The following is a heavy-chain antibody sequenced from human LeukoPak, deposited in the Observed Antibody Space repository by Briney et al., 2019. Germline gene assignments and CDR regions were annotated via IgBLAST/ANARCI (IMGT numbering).Heavy chain of an antibody. CDR3: AKEYCGGDCYLDY. Sequence: GRSLRLSCAASGLTFDDYAMHWVRQAPGKGLEWVSGISWNSGSIGYADSVKGRFTISRDNAKNSLYLQMNSLRAEDTALYYCAKEYCGGDCYLDYWGQGTLVTVSS. D-gene: IGHD2-21*02. V-gene: IGHV3-9*01. CDR1: GLTFDDYA. J-gene: IGHJ4*02. CDR2: ISWNSGSI.